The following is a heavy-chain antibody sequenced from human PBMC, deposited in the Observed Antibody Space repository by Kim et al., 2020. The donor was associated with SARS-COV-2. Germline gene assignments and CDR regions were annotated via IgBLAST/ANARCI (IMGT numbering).Heavy chain of an antibody. Sequence: GGSLRLSCAASGFTFSGSAMHWVRQASGKGLEWVGRIRSKANSYATAYAASVKGRFTISRDDSKNTAYLQMNSLKTEDTAVYSCTRHSGYYYGSGSYLDYWAQGPLVTAS. D-gene: IGHD3-10*01. CDR2: IRSKANSYAT. CDR3: TRHSGYYYGSGSYLDY. J-gene: IGHJ4*02. V-gene: IGHV3-73*01. CDR1: GFTFSGSA.